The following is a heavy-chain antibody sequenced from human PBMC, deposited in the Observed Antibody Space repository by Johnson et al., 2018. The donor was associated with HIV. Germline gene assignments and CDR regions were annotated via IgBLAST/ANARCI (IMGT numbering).Heavy chain of an antibody. CDR2: ISYDGSNK. D-gene: IGHD3-10*01. CDR3: AGDSLVGGPPQVDAFDI. CDR1: GFTFSSYA. V-gene: IGHV3-30*04. J-gene: IGHJ3*02. Sequence: QVQLVESGGGVVQPGRSLRLSCAASGFTFSSYAMHWVRQAPGKGLEWVAVISYDGSNKYYADSVKGRFTISRDNSKNTLYLQMNSLRAEDTAVYYCAGDSLVGGPPQVDAFDIWGQGTMVTVSS.